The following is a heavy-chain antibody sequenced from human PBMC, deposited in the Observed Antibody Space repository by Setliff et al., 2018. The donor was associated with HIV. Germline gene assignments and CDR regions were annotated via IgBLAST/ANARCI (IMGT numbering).Heavy chain of an antibody. Sequence: ETLSLTCAVYGGLFTHYSWGWLRQSPGMGLEWLGEIKHRGVTNYSPSLKTRGSLSVDTSKSQFSLKLTSVTAADTAVYYCARHDHNFVSGFNDPAPSYSFDYWGQGTLVTVSS. J-gene: IGHJ4*02. D-gene: IGHD3-3*01. CDR3: ARHDHNFVSGFNDPAPSYSFDY. CDR2: IKHRGVT. V-gene: IGHV4-34*01. CDR1: GGLFTHYS.